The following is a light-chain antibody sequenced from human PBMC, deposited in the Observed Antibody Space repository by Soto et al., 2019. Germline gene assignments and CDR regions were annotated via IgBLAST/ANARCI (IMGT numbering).Light chain of an antibody. CDR2: HTS. V-gene: IGKV3-11*01. CDR3: QEYNYWHPIT. CDR1: QTVNSR. J-gene: IGKJ4*01. Sequence: EIVLTQSPATLSSSPGERATLSCRASQTVNSRLAWYQHKPGQAPRLLIYHTSNRATGIPARFSGSGSGTDFTLTISSLEPEDFAVYYCQEYNYWHPITFGGGTKVDIK.